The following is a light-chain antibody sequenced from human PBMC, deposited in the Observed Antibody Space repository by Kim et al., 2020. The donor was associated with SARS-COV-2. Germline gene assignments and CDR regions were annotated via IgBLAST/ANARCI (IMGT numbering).Light chain of an antibody. CDR1: RSDVGGYNY. CDR3: CSYAGSYTWV. J-gene: IGLJ3*02. CDR2: DVS. V-gene: IGLV2-11*01. Sequence: QSALTQPRSVSGSPGQSVTISCTGTRSDVGGYNYVSWYQQHPGKAPKPMIYDVSKRPSGVPDRFSASKSGNTASLTISGLLTEDEADYDCCSYAGSYTWVFGGGTQLTVL.